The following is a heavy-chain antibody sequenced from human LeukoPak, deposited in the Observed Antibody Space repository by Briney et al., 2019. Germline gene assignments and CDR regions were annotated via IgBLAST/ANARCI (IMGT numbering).Heavy chain of an antibody. Sequence: SHTLALTCAVSGGSISSYYWSWIRQPPGKGLEWIGYIYYSGSTNYNPSLKSRVTISVDTSKSQLCLKVSAVTAADTAVYYCARHSGSWSPLRYWGQGALVTVSS. CDR2: IYYSGST. V-gene: IGHV4-59*08. J-gene: IGHJ4*02. CDR3: ARHSGSWSPLRY. CDR1: GGSISSYY. D-gene: IGHD6-13*01.